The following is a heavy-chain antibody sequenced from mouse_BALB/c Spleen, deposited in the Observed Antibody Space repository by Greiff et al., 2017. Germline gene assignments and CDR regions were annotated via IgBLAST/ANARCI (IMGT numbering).Heavy chain of an antibody. CDR2: ISYSGST. D-gene: IGHD1-1*01. CDR1: GYSITSDYA. V-gene: IGHV3-2*02. CDR3: ARSDYEFAY. Sequence: EVKLEESGPGLVKPSQSLSLTCTVTGYSITSDYAWNWIRQFPGNKLEWMGYISYSGSTSYNPSLKSRISITRDTSKNQFFLQLNSVTTEDTATYYCARSDYEFAYWGQGTLVTVSA. J-gene: IGHJ3*01.